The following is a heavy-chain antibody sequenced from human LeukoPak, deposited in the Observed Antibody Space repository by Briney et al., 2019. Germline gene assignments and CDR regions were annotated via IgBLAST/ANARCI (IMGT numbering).Heavy chain of an antibody. CDR3: ARGGFGDKNWFDP. D-gene: IGHD3-10*01. Sequence: SETLSLTCTVSGGSISSGSDYWSWIRQPAGKGLEWIGRIYTSGSTNYNPSLKSRVTISVDTSKNQFSLKLSSVTAADTAVYYCARGGFGDKNWFDPWGQGTLVTVSS. CDR2: IYTSGST. J-gene: IGHJ5*02. CDR1: GGSISSGSDY. V-gene: IGHV4-61*02.